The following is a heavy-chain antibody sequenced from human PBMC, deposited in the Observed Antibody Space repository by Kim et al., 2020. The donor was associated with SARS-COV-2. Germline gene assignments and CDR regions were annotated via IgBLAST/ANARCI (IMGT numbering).Heavy chain of an antibody. CDR2: ISGYGVNT. CDR1: GLQFSNYA. Sequence: GGSLRLSCQASGLQFSNYAMTWVRQAPGKGLEWVSVISGYGVNTYYGGSVKGRFTISRDNSNNTLFLDMTGLRVDDTAVYYCAASFLDGGSWYEAYDIWGQGTAVTVSS. V-gene: IGHV3-23*01. D-gene: IGHD6-13*01. J-gene: IGHJ3*02. CDR3: AASFLDGGSWYEAYDI.